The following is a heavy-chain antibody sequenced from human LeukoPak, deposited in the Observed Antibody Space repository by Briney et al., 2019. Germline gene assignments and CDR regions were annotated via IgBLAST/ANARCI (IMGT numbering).Heavy chain of an antibody. D-gene: IGHD3-22*01. CDR3: AKSSIFYDSSGYYVGEKYYFDY. J-gene: IGHJ4*02. CDR1: GFTFTTYA. CDR2: ISGSGEDT. V-gene: IGHV3-23*01. Sequence: PGGSLRLSCAASGFTFTTYAMIWVRQAPGKGLEWVSAISGSGEDTYYADSVRGRFTISRDNSKNTLFLQMNSLRADDTAVYYCAKSSIFYDSSGYYVGEKYYFDYWGQGTLVTASS.